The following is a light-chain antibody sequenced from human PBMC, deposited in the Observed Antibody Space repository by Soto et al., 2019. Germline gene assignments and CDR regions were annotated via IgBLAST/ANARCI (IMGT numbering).Light chain of an antibody. CDR2: DIF. J-gene: IGKJ4*01. V-gene: IGKV3D-15*01. CDR1: QSVGSD. CDR3: QPYNNWPLT. Sequence: EIELTQSPGTLSLSPGERATLSCRASQSVGSDLAWYQQKPGQAPRLVIYDIFTRATGVPIRISGSGSGTEFTLTISSLQSEDFAVYYCQPYNNWPLTFGGGTKVDIK.